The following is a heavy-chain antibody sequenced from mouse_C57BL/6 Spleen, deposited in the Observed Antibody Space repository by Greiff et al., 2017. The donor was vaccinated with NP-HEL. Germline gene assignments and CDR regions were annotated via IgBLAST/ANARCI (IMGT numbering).Heavy chain of an antibody. CDR1: GYTFTDHT. V-gene: IGHV1-78*01. D-gene: IGHD1-1*01. CDR3: ARGEIYYYGSSYHLDY. J-gene: IGHJ2*01. Sequence: QVQLQQSDAELVKPGASVKISCKVSGYTFTDHTIHWMKQRPEQGLEWIGYIYPRDGSTKYNEKFKGKATLTADKSSSTAYMQLNSLTSEDSAVYFCARGEIYYYGSSYHLDYWGQGTTLTVSS. CDR2: IYPRDGST.